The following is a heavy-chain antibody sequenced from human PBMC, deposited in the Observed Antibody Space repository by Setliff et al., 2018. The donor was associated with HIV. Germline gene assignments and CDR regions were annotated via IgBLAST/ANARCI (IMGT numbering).Heavy chain of an antibody. Sequence: TLSLTCAVYGGSFTGDYWSWVRQPPGKGLEWIGEINHSGSTNYNPSLKSRIIISVDLSKNQLSLELTSVTAADTAIYYCARDNGRPHHFDNNGYYRSDTFDIWGHGTMVTVSS. D-gene: IGHD3-22*01. J-gene: IGHJ3*02. CDR1: GGSFTGDY. CDR2: INHSGST. CDR3: ARDNGRPHHFDNNGYYRSDTFDI. V-gene: IGHV4-34*09.